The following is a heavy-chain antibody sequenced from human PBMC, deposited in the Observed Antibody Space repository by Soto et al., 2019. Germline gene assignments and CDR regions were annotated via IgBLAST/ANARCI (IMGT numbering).Heavy chain of an antibody. CDR2: ISGSGGST. D-gene: IGHD5-18*01. Sequence: EVQLLESGGGLVQPGGSLRLSCAASGFTFSSYAMSWVRQAPGKGLEWVSAISGSGGSTYYADSVKGRFTISRDNSKNTLYLQMNSLRAEDTAVYYCAKDVDTAMVRGWRAFDIWGQGTMVTVSS. CDR3: AKDVDTAMVRGWRAFDI. V-gene: IGHV3-23*01. J-gene: IGHJ3*02. CDR1: GFTFSSYA.